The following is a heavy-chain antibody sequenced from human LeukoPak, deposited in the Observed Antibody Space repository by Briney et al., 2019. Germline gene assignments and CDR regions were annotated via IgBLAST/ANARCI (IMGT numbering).Heavy chain of an antibody. V-gene: IGHV3-30*18. CDR2: ISYDGSNK. J-gene: IGHJ4*02. Sequence: GGSLRLSCAASGFTFSSYGMHWVRQAPGKGLEWVAVISYDGSNKYYADSVKGRFTISRDNSKNTLYLQMNSLRAEDTAVYYCAKERYDSSGYYPFDYWGQGTLVTVSS. D-gene: IGHD3-22*01. CDR3: AKERYDSSGYYPFDY. CDR1: GFTFSSYG.